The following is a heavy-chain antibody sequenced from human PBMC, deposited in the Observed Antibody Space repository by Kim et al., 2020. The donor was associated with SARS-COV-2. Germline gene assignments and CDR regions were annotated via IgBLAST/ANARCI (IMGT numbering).Heavy chain of an antibody. D-gene: IGHD1-26*01. J-gene: IGHJ4*02. Sequence: SETLSLTCTVSGGSVSTGSYYWSWIRQPPGKGLEYIGYIYYSGSTNYNPSLKSRVTISVDTSKNQFSLKVRSVTAADTAVYYCARAQPARWDWGQGILVTVSS. V-gene: IGHV4-61*01. CDR1: GGSVSTGSYY. CDR2: IYYSGST. CDR3: ARAQPARWD.